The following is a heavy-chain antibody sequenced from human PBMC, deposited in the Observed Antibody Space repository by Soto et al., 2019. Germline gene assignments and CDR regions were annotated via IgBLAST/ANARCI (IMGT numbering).Heavy chain of an antibody. V-gene: IGHV1-3*05. Sequence: QVQLVQSGAEEKKPGASVKVSCKASGYTLTSYAMHWVRQAPGQRLEWMGWINAGNGNTKYTQKFHGRVTITRDTTASTAYIGLSSLRTEDTAVYYCARDVAAADYWGQGTLGTVSS. D-gene: IGHD6-13*01. J-gene: IGHJ4*02. CDR2: INAGNGNT. CDR3: ARDVAAADY. CDR1: GYTLTSYA.